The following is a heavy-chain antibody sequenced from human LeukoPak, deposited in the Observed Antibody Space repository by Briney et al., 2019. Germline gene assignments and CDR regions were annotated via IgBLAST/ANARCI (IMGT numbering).Heavy chain of an antibody. CDR2: VRFDGNNK. J-gene: IGHJ3*02. V-gene: IGHV3-30*02. CDR1: GLKFASFG. Sequence: QSGGSLRLSCAASGLKFASFGMHWVRQAPGKGLEWVASVRFDGNNKYYADSVKGRFTISRDNSKNTLYLQMDSLRREDTSIYYCAKDRLLLSSWDDVFESWGQGTMVTVSS. D-gene: IGHD6-13*01. CDR3: AKDRLLLSSWDDVFES.